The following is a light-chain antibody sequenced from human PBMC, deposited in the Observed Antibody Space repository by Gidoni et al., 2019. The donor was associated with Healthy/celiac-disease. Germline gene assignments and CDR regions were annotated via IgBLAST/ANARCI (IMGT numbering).Light chain of an antibody. CDR3: QQYGSSPYT. V-gene: IGKV3-20*01. CDR2: GAS. J-gene: IGKJ2*01. CDR1: QSVSSSY. Sequence: CRASQSVSSSYLAWYQQKPGQAPWLLIYGASSRATGIPDRFSGSGSGTDFTLTISRLEPEDFAVYYCQQYGSSPYTFGQGTKLEIK.